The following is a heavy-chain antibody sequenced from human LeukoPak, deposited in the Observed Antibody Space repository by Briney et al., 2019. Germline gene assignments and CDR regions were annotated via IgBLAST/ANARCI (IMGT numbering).Heavy chain of an antibody. CDR2: ISGSGGST. Sequence: SCKASGGTFSSYAMSWVRQAPGKGLEWVSAISGSGGSTYYADSVKGRFTISRDNSKNTLYLQMNSLRAEDTAVYYCAKDRVVVVAATNFDYWGQGTLVTVSS. D-gene: IGHD2-15*01. CDR1: GGTFSSYA. CDR3: AKDRVVVVAATNFDY. V-gene: IGHV3-23*01. J-gene: IGHJ4*02.